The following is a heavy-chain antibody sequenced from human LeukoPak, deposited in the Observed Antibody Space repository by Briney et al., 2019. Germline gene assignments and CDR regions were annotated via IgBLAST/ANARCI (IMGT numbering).Heavy chain of an antibody. D-gene: IGHD6-13*01. V-gene: IGHV3-30*18. CDR2: ISYDGSNK. J-gene: IGHJ4*02. CDR1: GFTFSSYG. Sequence: GGSLRLSCAASGFTFSSYGMHWVRQAPGKGLEWVAVISYDGSNKYYADSVKGRFIISRDNSKNTLYLQMNSLRAEDTAVYYCAKGGITAAGPYFDYWGQGTLVTVSS. CDR3: AKGGITAAGPYFDY.